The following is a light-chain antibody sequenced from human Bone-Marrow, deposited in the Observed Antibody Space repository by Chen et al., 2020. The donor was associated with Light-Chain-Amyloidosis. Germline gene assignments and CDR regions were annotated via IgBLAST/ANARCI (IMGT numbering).Light chain of an antibody. Sequence: QSALTQPPSASGSPGQSVTISCTGTSSDVGAFHYVSWYQHHPGKAPYRIIYGVNNRPSVVPALFSGSKSGNTASLIVSGLQAEDEADYYSTSYVGSNDYVFGTGTRLTVL. V-gene: IGLV2-8*01. CDR3: TSYVGSNDYV. J-gene: IGLJ1*01. CDR1: SSDVGAFHY. CDR2: GVN.